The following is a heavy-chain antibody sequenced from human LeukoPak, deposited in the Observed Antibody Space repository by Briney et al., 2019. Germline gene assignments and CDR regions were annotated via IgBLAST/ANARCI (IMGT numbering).Heavy chain of an antibody. D-gene: IGHD3-16*01. CDR3: ARARQDSPGEWHNFDY. CDR2: INPNSGGT. CDR1: GYTFTGYY. V-gene: IGHV1-2*06. J-gene: IGHJ4*02. Sequence: ASVKVSCKASGYTFTGYYMHWVRQAPGQGLEWMGRINPNSGGTNYAQKFQGRVTMTRDTSISTACVELSRLRSDDTAVYYCARARQDSPGEWHNFDYWGQGTLVTVSS.